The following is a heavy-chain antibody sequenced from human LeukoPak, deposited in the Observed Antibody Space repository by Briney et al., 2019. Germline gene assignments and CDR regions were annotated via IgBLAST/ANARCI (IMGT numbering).Heavy chain of an antibody. V-gene: IGHV4-39*01. J-gene: IGHJ4*02. CDR3: ARLPKTYDLWTGFYGY. Sequence: SETLSLTCIVAGGSISSTSYYWGWIRQPPGKGLEWIGSIYYSGSTHYNPSLKSRVTISVDTSKNQFSLKLSSVTAADTAVYYCARLPKTYDLWTGFYGYWGQGALVTVSS. CDR1: GGSISSTSYY. D-gene: IGHD3-3*01. CDR2: IYYSGST.